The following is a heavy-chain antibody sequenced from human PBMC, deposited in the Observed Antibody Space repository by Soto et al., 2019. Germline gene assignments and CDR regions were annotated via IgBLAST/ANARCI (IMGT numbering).Heavy chain of an antibody. J-gene: IGHJ2*01. D-gene: IGHD6-6*01. CDR1: GGSISSYY. CDR2: IYYSGST. V-gene: IGHV4-59*08. Sequence: QVQLQESGPGLVKPSETLSLTCTVSGGSISSYYWSWIRQPPGKGLEWIGYIYYSGSTNYNPSLKSRVTISVDTSKNQFSLKLSSVTAADTAVYYCARHLSIAARRRGRYWYFDLWGRGTLVTVSS. CDR3: ARHLSIAARRRGRYWYFDL.